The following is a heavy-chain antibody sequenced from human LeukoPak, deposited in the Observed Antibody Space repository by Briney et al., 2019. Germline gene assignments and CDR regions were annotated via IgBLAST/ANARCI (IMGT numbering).Heavy chain of an antibody. J-gene: IGHJ3*02. D-gene: IGHD5-24*01. CDR2: ISSSSSYI. V-gene: IGHV3-21*01. CDR3: ARDGGRDGSDAFDI. CDR1: GFTFSSYS. Sequence: PGGSLRLSCAASGFTFSSYSMNWVRQAPGKGLEWVSSISSSSSYIYYADSVKGRFTISRDNAKNSLYLQMNSLRAEDTAVYYCARDGGRDGSDAFDIWGQGTMVTVSS.